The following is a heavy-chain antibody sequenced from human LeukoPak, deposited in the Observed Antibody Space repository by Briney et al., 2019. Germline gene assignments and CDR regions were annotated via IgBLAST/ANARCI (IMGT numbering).Heavy chain of an antibody. CDR3: AGYCSSTSCYSIYDI. CDR2: IIPIFGTA. J-gene: IGHJ3*02. V-gene: IGHV1-69*05. Sequence: ASVKVSCKASGGTFSSYDISWVRQAPGQGLEWMGGIIPIFGTANYAQKFQGRVTITTDESTSTAYMELSSLRSEDTAVYYCAGYCSSTSCYSIYDIWGQGTMVTVSS. D-gene: IGHD2-2*01. CDR1: GGTFSSYD.